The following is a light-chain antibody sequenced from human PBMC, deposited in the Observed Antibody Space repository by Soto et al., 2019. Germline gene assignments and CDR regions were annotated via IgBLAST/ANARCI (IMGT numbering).Light chain of an antibody. V-gene: IGLV2-18*01. Sequence: QPVLTQPPSVSGSPGQSVTISCTGTSSDVGSYNRVSWYQQPPGTAPKLMIYEVSNRPSGVPDRFSGSKSGNTASLTISGLQAEDEADYYCSLYTSSSTSWVLGGGTKVTVL. CDR1: SSDVGSYNR. CDR3: SLYTSSSTSWV. CDR2: EVS. J-gene: IGLJ3*02.